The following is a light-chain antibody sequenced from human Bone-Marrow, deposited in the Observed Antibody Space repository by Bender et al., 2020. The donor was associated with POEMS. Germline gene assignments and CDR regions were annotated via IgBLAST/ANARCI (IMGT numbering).Light chain of an antibody. CDR2: EVT. CDR3: CSYAGSRSFVV. CDR1: SSDVGDYTA. J-gene: IGLJ2*01. V-gene: IGLV2-8*01. Sequence: QSALTQPPSASGSPGQSVTISCTGTSSDVGDYTAVSWYQQHPGKAPKLMIYEVTKRPSGVPDRFSGSKSGNTASLTISGLQAEDEADYYCCSYAGSRSFVVLGGGTKLTVL.